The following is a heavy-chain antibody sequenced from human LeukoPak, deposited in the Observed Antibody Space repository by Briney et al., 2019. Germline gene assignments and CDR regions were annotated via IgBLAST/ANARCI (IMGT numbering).Heavy chain of an antibody. CDR1: GFTFSNYA. CDR2: ISGGGDIT. Sequence: GGSLRLSCAVSGFTFSNYAMTWIRQAPGKGLEWVSAISGGGDITSYADSVKGRFTISRDNSKNTLYLQMNSLRAEDTAVYYCAKGGVMHLWFGEFLDVESGYWGQGTLATVSS. CDR3: AKGGVMHLWFGEFLDVESGY. D-gene: IGHD3-10*01. J-gene: IGHJ4*02. V-gene: IGHV3-23*01.